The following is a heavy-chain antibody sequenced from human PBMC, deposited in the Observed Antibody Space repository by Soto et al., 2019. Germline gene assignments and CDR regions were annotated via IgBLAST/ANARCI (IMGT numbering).Heavy chain of an antibody. CDR2: MNPNSGNT. CDR1: GYTFTSYG. J-gene: IGHJ5*02. V-gene: IGHV1-8*01. CDR3: ARPYYYDSSGYPNWFDP. Sequence: ASVKVSCKASGYTFTSYGINWVLQATGQGLEWMGWMNPNSGNTGYAQKFQGRVTMTRNTSISTAYMELSSLRSEDTAVYYCARPYYYDSSGYPNWFDPWGQGTMVTVSS. D-gene: IGHD3-22*01.